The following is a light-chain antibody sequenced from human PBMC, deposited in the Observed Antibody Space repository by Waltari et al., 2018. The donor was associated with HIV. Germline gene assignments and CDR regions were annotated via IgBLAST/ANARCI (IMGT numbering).Light chain of an antibody. CDR2: NNN. CDR1: RSNIGHNT. CDR3: AAWDDNVNAVL. V-gene: IGLV1-44*01. Sequence: HSVLTQAPSMSATPAHRVTASCSGDRSNIGHNTLHWYMHVPGMAPNLLIYNNNKRPSGLPDRFSGSKSGPSASLPISGLQSEDEADYFCAAWDDNVNAVLFGGGPKQTVL. J-gene: IGLJ2*01.